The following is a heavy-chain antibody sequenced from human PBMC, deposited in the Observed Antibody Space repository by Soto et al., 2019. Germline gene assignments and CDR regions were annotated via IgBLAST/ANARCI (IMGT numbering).Heavy chain of an antibody. CDR1: GYTFTSYG. D-gene: IGHD3-22*01. J-gene: IGHJ2*01. V-gene: IGHV1-18*01. CDR3: AISFYDSSGYYRRSYWYFDL. Sequence: QVQLVQSGAVVKKPGASVKVSCKASGYTFTSYGISWVRQAPGQGLEWMGWISAYNGNTNYAQKLQGRVTMTTDTSTSTAYMELRSLRSDDTAVYYCAISFYDSSGYYRRSYWYFDLWGRGTLVTVSS. CDR2: ISAYNGNT.